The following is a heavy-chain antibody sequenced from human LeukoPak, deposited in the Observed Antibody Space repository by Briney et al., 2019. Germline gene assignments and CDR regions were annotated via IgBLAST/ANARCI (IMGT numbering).Heavy chain of an antibody. V-gene: IGHV1-8*01. D-gene: IGHD3-10*01. CDR3: TRERFGDPLYFDY. CDR1: GYTFLSYD. J-gene: IGHJ4*02. CDR2: MNPNSGNT. Sequence: ASVEVSCKASGYTFLSYDINWVRQATGQGLEWMGWMNPNSGNTGYAQKFQGRVTMTRNTSISTAYMELSSLRSEDTAVYYCTRERFGDPLYFDYWGQGTLVTVSS.